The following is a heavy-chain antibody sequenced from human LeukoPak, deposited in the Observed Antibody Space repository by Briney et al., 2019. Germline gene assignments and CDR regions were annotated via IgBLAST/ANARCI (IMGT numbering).Heavy chain of an antibody. V-gene: IGHV1-69*05. D-gene: IGHD3-22*01. CDR2: IIPIFGTA. Sequence: SLKVSCKASGGTFISYAISWVRQAPGQGLEWMERIIPIFGTANYAQKFQGRVTITTDESTSTAYMELSSLRSEDTAVYYCARDYYDSSGYPPPNWFDPWGQGTLVTVSS. J-gene: IGHJ5*02. CDR3: ARDYYDSSGYPPPNWFDP. CDR1: GGTFISYA.